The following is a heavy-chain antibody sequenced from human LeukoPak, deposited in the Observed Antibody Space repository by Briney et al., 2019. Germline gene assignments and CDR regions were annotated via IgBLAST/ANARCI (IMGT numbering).Heavy chain of an antibody. J-gene: IGHJ5*01. CDR2: ISGSGTNT. V-gene: IGHV3-23*01. Sequence: GGSLRLSCAASGFTFSSYAMSWVRQAPGKGLEWVSSISGSGTNTDYADSVKGRFTISRDNSKNTVNVQMNSLRAEDTAVYYCAKATSPVHSRNWSDSWGQGTLVTVSS. D-gene: IGHD6-13*01. CDR3: AKATSPVHSRNWSDS. CDR1: GFTFSSYA.